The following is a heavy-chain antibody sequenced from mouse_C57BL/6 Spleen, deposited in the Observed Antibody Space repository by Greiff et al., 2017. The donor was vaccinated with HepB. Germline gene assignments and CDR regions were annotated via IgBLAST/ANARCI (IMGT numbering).Heavy chain of an antibody. D-gene: IGHD1-1*01. CDR1: GFSLTSYG. CDR2: IWSGGST. J-gene: IGHJ1*03. CDR3: AGAGSSYWDFDV. Sequence: VKVVESGPGLVQPSQSLSITCTVSGFSLTSYGVHWVRQSPGKGLEWLGVIWSGGSTDYNAAFISRLSISKDNSKSQVFFKMNSLQADDTAIYYCAGAGSSYWDFDVWGTGTTVTVSS. V-gene: IGHV2-2*01.